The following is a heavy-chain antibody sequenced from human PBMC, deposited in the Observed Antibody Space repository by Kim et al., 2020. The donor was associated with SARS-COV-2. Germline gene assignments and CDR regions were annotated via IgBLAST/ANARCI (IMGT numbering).Heavy chain of an antibody. CDR2: IWYDGSNK. V-gene: IGHV3-33*06. CDR3: AKGGAAAGAFFDY. Sequence: GGSLRLSCAASGFTFSSYGMHWVRQAPGKGLEWVAVIWYDGSNKYYADSVKGRFTISRDNSKNTLYLQMNSLRAEDTAVYYCAKGGAAAGAFFDYWGQGTLVTVSS. J-gene: IGHJ4*02. CDR1: GFTFSSYG. D-gene: IGHD6-13*01.